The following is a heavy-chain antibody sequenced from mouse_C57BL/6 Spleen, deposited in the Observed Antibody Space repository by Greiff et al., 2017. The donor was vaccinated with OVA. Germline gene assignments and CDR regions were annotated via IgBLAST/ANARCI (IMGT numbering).Heavy chain of an antibody. CDR1: GYTFTDYY. V-gene: IGHV1-26*01. D-gene: IGHD1-1*01. J-gene: IGHJ2*01. CDR3: ARFYYGSSYGY. CDR2: INPNNGGT. Sequence: EVQLQQSGPELVKPGASVKISCKASGYTFTDYYMNWVKQSHGKSLEWTGDINPNNGGTSYNQKFKGKATLTVDKSSSTAYMELRSLTSEDSAVYYCARFYYGSSYGYWGQGTTLTVSS.